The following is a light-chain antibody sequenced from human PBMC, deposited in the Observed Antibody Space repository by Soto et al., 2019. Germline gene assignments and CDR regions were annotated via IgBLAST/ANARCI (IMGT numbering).Light chain of an antibody. CDR3: QQYGSSLWT. Sequence: EIVLTQSPGTLSLSPGERATLSCRASQSVSSSSLAWYQQKPGQAPRLLIYGASSRATGIPDRFSGSGSGTDFTLTISILEPEDFAVYYCQQYGSSLWTFCQGTKVEIK. V-gene: IGKV3-20*01. CDR2: GAS. CDR1: QSVSSSS. J-gene: IGKJ1*01.